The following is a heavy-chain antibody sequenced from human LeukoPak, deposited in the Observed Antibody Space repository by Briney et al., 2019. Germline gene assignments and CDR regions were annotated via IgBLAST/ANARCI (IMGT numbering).Heavy chain of an antibody. CDR3: ARGSGYSYGYDSYYYYYMDV. CDR1: GYTFTSYD. D-gene: IGHD5-18*01. Sequence: ASVKVSCKASGYTFTSYDINWVRQAPGQGLEWMGWMNPNSGNTDYAQKFQGRVTITRNTSISTAYMELSSLRSEDTAVYYCARGSGYSYGYDSYYYYYMDVWGKGTTVTVSS. J-gene: IGHJ6*03. CDR2: MNPNSGNT. V-gene: IGHV1-8*03.